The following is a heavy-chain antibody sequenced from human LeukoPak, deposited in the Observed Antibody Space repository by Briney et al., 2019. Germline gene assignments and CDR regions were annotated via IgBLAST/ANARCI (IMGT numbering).Heavy chain of an antibody. J-gene: IGHJ4*02. Sequence: GGALSLSCAASGFPFDDYGMSWVRQAPGKGLEWVSGSKWKGDSRRYADSVKGRFTISRDNAKNSLYLQMNRLRAEHTALYYCARVGSSSWSRYFDSWGQGTLVTVSS. CDR1: GFPFDDYG. D-gene: IGHD6-13*01. CDR3: ARVGSSSWSRYFDS. V-gene: IGHV3-20*04. CDR2: SKWKGDSR.